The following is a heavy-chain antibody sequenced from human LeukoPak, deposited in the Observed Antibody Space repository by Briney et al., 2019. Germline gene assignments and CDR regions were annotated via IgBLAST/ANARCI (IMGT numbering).Heavy chain of an antibody. D-gene: IGHD5-24*01. CDR3: ARLELTRATPYNWLDY. J-gene: IGHJ5*01. V-gene: IGHV5-51*01. CDR1: GYSFTSCW. Sequence: GESLKISCKGSGYSFTSCWIGWVRQMPGKGLEWMGIIYPGDSDTRYSPSFQGQVTISADRSISTAYLQWTSLKASDTAIYYCARLELTRATPYNWLDYWGQGTLVTVSS. CDR2: IYPGDSDT.